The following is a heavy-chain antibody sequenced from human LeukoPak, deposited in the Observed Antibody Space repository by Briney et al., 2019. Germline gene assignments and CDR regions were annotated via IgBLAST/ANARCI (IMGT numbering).Heavy chain of an antibody. Sequence: GGSLRLSCAASGFTFSSYWMHWVRQAPGKGLVWVSRINSDGSSTSYADSVKGRFTISRDNAKNSLYLQMNSLRAEDTAVYYCARDAPYYDILTGYPPGAFDYWGQGTLVTVSS. CDR3: ARDAPYYDILTGYPPGAFDY. V-gene: IGHV3-74*01. CDR2: INSDGSST. D-gene: IGHD3-9*01. J-gene: IGHJ4*02. CDR1: GFTFSSYW.